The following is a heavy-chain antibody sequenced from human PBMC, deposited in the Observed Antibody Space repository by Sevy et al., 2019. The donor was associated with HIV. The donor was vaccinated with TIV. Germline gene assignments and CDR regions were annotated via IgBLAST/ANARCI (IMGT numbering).Heavy chain of an antibody. V-gene: IGHV3-74*01. CDR3: ARGFRDV. CDR1: GFTFSTYW. CDR2: IDGDGSGT. J-gene: IGHJ6*04. Sequence: GGSLRLSCAASGFTFSTYWMHWVRQVPGKGLVWVSRIDGDGSGTSYADSVKGRFTISRDNAKNTLYLQMNSLRAEDTAVYYGARGFRDVWGKGTTVTVSS.